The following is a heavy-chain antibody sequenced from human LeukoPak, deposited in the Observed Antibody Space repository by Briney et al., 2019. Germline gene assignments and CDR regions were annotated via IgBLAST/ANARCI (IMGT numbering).Heavy chain of an antibody. D-gene: IGHD3/OR15-3a*01. J-gene: IGHJ6*02. CDR1: GFTFSSYW. CDR3: ARDQQLWTGFYYYYYYGMDV. Sequence: GGSLRLSCAASGFTFSSYWMHWVRHAPGKGLVWVSRINSDGSSTSYADSVKGRFTISRDNAKNTLYLQMNSLRAEDTAVYYCARDQQLWTGFYYYYYYGMDVWGQGTTVTVSS. V-gene: IGHV3-74*01. CDR2: INSDGSST.